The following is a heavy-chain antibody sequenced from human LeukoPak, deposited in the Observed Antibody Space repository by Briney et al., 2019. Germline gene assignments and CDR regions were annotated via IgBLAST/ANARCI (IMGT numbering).Heavy chain of an antibody. D-gene: IGHD3-9*01. CDR3: AKILLVNSPIGY. V-gene: IGHV3-23*01. CDR2: ISATGGST. Sequence: EGSLRLSCAASGFTFSSYAMSWVRQAPGKGLEWVSSISATGGSTYYAASLKGRFTLSRDNSKSTLYLQMNSLRAEDTAVYYCAKILLVNSPIGYWGQGTLVIVSS. CDR1: GFTFSSYA. J-gene: IGHJ4*02.